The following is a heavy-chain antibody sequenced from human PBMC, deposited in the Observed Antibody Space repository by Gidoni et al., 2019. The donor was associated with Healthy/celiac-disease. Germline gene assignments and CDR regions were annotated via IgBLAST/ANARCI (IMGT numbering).Heavy chain of an antibody. CDR2: ISSSGSTI. D-gene: IGHD6-13*01. CDR1: GFTFSYYY. CDR3: ARDPLVAAGPYNWFDP. V-gene: IGHV3-11*01. J-gene: IGHJ5*02. Sequence: QVQLVASGGGLVKPGGSLRLSCAASGFTFSYYYMSWIRQAPGKGLEWVSYISSSGSTIYYADSVKGRFTISRDNAKNSLYLQMNSLRAEDTAVYYCARDPLVAAGPYNWFDPWGQGTLVTVSS.